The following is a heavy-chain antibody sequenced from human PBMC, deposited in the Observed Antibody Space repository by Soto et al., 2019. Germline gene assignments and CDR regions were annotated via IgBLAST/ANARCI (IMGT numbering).Heavy chain of an antibody. V-gene: IGHV4-39*02. Sequence: SETLSLTCTVSGASIISRTYLWGWIRQPPGRGLEWIGSIHYSGRTYHNPSLKSRVTISADTSKNHFSLKLSAVTAADTAVYYCARYTPEKTGTSPFDYWGQGTLVTVSS. D-gene: IGHD1-7*01. CDR2: IHYSGRT. CDR3: ARYTPEKTGTSPFDY. CDR1: GASIISRTYL. J-gene: IGHJ4*02.